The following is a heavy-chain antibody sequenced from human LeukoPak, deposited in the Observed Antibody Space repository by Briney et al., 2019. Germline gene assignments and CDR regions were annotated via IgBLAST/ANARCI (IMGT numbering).Heavy chain of an antibody. CDR3: ARGDGTGSYVPNDY. CDR2: IWYDGSKK. D-gene: IGHD3-10*01. V-gene: IGHV3-33*01. J-gene: IGHJ4*02. CDR1: GFTFSSYG. Sequence: PGRSLRLSCAATGFTFSSYGMHWVRQAPGKGLERVTVIWYDGSKKYYADSVKGRFTISRDNSRDTLYLQMNSLRVEDTAVYYCARGDGTGSYVPNDYWGQGTPVTVSS.